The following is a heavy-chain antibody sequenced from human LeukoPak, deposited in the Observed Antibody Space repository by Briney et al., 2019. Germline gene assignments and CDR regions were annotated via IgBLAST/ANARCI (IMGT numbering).Heavy chain of an antibody. CDR2: NIPIFGTA. V-gene: IGHV1-69*13. D-gene: IGHD5-18*01. CDR1: GGTFSSYA. CDR3: ARDRDWAGYTYGFYY. J-gene: IGHJ4*02. Sequence: ASVKVSCKASGGTFSSYAISWVRQAPGQGLEWMGGNIPIFGTANYAQKFQGRVTITADESTSTAYMELSSLRSEDTAVYYCARDRDWAGYTYGFYYWGQGTLVTVSS.